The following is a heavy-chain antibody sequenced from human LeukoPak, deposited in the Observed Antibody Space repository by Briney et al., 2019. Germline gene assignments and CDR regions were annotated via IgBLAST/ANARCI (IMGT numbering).Heavy chain of an antibody. CDR2: IIPILGIA. CDR1: GGTFSSYA. CDR3: ARVMDYDILTGYQTYGMDV. Sequence: SVKVSCKASGGTFSSYAISWVRQAPGQGLEWMGRIIPILGIANYAQKFQGRVTITADKSTSTAYMELSSLRSEDTAVYYCARVMDYDILTGYQTYGMDVWGQGTTVTVSS. J-gene: IGHJ6*02. D-gene: IGHD3-9*01. V-gene: IGHV1-69*04.